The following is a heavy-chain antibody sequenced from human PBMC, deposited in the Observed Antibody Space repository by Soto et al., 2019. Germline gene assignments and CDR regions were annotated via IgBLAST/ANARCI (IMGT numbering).Heavy chain of an antibody. J-gene: IGHJ6*02. CDR3: ARANNYDFWSGYFLYYYYGIDV. V-gene: IGHV3-33*01. Sequence: GGSLRLSCAASGFTFSSYGMHWVRQAPGKGLEWVAVIWYDGSNKYYADSVKGRFTISRDNSKNTLYLQMNSLRAEDTAVYYCARANNYDFWSGYFLYYYYGIDVWGQGTTVTVSS. D-gene: IGHD3-3*01. CDR2: IWYDGSNK. CDR1: GFTFSSYG.